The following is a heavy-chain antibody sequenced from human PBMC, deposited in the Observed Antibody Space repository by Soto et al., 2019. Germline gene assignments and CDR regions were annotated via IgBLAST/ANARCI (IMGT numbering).Heavy chain of an antibody. Sequence: QVHLVQSGAEVKKPGASVKVSCKASGYTFTSYGITWVRQAPGQGLEWMGWISAHNGNTDYEQKLQGRVIVTRDTSTSKAYMELTTMRSDDTAVYSCARGRYGDYWGQGALVKVSS. J-gene: IGHJ4*02. D-gene: IGHD1-1*01. V-gene: IGHV1-18*01. CDR1: GYTFTSYG. CDR2: ISAHNGNT. CDR3: ARGRYGDY.